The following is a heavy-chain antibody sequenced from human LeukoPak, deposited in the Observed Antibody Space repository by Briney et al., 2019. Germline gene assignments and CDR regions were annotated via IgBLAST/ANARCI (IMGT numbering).Heavy chain of an antibody. Sequence: SETLSLTCTVSGGSISSGGYYWSWIRQHPGKGLEWIGYIYYSGSTYYNPSLKSRVTISVDTSKNQFSLKLSSVTAADTAVYYCASAPLDYYGSDAFDIWGQGTMVTVSS. D-gene: IGHD3-10*01. J-gene: IGHJ3*02. CDR3: ASAPLDYYGSDAFDI. CDR1: GGSISSGGYY. V-gene: IGHV4-31*03. CDR2: IYYSGST.